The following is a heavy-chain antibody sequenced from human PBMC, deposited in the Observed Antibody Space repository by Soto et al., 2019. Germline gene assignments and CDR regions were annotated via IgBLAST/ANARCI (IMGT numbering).Heavy chain of an antibody. D-gene: IGHD6-13*01. CDR2: ISYDGSNK. J-gene: IGHJ4*02. CDR3: ARDRGSSSWYLFDY. CDR1: GFTFSSYA. V-gene: IGHV3-30-3*01. Sequence: GSLRLSCAASGFTFSSYAMHWVRQAPGKGLEWVAVISYDGSNKYYADSVKGRFTISRDNSKSTLYLQMNSLRAEDTAVYYCARDRGSSSWYLFDYWGQGTLVTVSS.